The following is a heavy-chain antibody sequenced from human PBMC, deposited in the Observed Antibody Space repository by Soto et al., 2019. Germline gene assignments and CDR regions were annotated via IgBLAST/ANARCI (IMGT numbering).Heavy chain of an antibody. J-gene: IGHJ4*02. CDR3: AYRTGFDY. Sequence: PGGSLRLSCAASGFTFSSHSMHWVRQAPGKGLEWVAIIWYDGSNKYYADSVKGRFTISRDNSKNMLYLQMNSLIAEDTAVYYCAYRTGFDYWGQGALVTVSS. CDR1: GFTFSSHS. V-gene: IGHV3-33*01. CDR2: IWYDGSNK.